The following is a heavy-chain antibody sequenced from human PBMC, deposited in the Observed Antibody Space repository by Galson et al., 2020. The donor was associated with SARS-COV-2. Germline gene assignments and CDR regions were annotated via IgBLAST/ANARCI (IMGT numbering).Heavy chain of an antibody. V-gene: IGHV3-53*01. CDR3: LREGDTIYPDY. CDR1: GFTVGSRW. Sequence: LLLTCAASGFTVGSRWISWVRRAPGKGLEWVSLIDAAGNPFYADSIKGRFTISRDNSRNIVFLQMTSLRAVDTAVYYCLREGDTIYPDYWGPGTLVTVSS. J-gene: IGHJ4*02. D-gene: IGHD3-10*01. CDR2: IDAAGNP.